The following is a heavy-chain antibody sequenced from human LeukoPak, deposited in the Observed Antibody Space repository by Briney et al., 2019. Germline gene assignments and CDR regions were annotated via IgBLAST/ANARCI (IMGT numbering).Heavy chain of an antibody. CDR3: ATDDYGDYGLDY. J-gene: IGHJ4*02. D-gene: IGHD4-17*01. CDR1: GFTFSSYG. V-gene: IGHV3-30*02. CDR2: IRYDGSNK. Sequence: AGGSLRLSCAASGFTFSSYGMHWVRQAPGKGLEWVAFIRYDGSNKYYADSVKGRFTISRDNSKNTLYLQMNSLRAEDTAVYYCATDDYGDYGLDYWGQGTLVTVSS.